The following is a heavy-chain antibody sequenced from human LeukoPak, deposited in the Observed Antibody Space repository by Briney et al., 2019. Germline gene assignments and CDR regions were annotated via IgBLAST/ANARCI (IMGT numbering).Heavy chain of an antibody. CDR1: GFTFSSYA. CDR2: ISYDGSNK. CDR3: ATLPYYYDSSGSYYFDY. J-gene: IGHJ4*02. V-gene: IGHV3-30*04. D-gene: IGHD3-22*01. Sequence: GGSLRLSCAASGFTFSSYAMHWVRQAPGKGLEWVAGISYDGSNKYYADSVKGRFHISRDNSKNTLYLQKNSLRVEDTAVYYCATLPYYYDSSGSYYFDYWGQGTLVTVSS.